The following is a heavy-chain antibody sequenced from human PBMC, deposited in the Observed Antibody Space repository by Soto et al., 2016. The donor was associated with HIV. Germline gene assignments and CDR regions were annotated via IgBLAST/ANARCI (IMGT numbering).Heavy chain of an antibody. CDR3: ARGYDHADYGGAFDI. J-gene: IGHJ3*02. V-gene: IGHV1-2*02. D-gene: IGHD4-17*01. CDR1: GYTFTDYY. Sequence: QVQLVQSGAEVKKPGASMKVSCKASGYTFTDYYVHWVRQAPGQGLEWMGWINPNNGATNHAQKFQGRVTLTTDTMELTSLRSDDTAVYYCARGYDHADYGGAFDIWGQGTVVTISS. CDR2: INPNNGAT.